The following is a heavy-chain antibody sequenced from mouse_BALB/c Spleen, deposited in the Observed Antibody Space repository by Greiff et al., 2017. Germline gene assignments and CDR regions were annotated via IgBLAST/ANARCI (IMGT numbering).Heavy chain of an antibody. V-gene: IGHV14-3*02. J-gene: IGHJ2*01. CDR1: GFNIKDTY. CDR3: ARGGSSYPYYFDY. D-gene: IGHD1-1*01. Sequence: VQLQQSGAELVKPGASVKLSCTASGFNIKDTYMHWVKQRPEQGLEWIGRIDPANGNTKYDPKFQGKATITADTSSNTAYLQLSSLTSEATAVYYCARGGSSYPYYFDYWGQGTTLTVSS. CDR2: IDPANGNT.